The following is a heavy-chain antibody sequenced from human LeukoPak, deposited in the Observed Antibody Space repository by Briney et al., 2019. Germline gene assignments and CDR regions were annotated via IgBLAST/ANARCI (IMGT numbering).Heavy chain of an antibody. J-gene: IGHJ4*02. CDR3: ARQYNWNDGLDY. CDR1: GGSISSSSYY. D-gene: IGHD1-20*01. V-gene: IGHV4-39*01. CDR2: IYYSGSA. Sequence: SETLSLTCTVSGGSISSSSYYWGWIRQTPGKGLEWIGRIYYSGSAYYNPSLKSRVTISVDTSKNQFSLKLNSVTAADTAVYYCARQYNWNDGLDYWGQGTLVTVSS.